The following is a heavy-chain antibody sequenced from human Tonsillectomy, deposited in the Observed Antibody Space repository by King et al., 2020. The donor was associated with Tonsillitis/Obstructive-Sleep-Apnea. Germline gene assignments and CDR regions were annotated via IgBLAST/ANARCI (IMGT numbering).Heavy chain of an antibody. CDR2: ICYDGSNK. J-gene: IGHJ2*01. Sequence: VQLVESGGGVVQPGRSLRLSCAASGFTFSSNGMHWVRQAPGKGREWVAGICYDGSNKFYVDSVKGRFSISRDNSKNTPYLQMNSLRAEDTAVYFCASDLVFLPHWYFDLWGRGTLVTVSS. CDR1: GFTFSSNG. D-gene: IGHD3-3*01. V-gene: IGHV3-33*01. CDR3: ASDLVFLPHWYFDL.